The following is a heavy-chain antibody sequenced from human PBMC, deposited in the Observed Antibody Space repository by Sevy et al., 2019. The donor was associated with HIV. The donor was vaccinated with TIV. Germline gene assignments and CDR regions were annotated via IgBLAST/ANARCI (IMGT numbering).Heavy chain of an antibody. CDR1: GYTFTNYG. CDR2: ISAYNGNT. CDR3: ARDFVVGSSGPNWFDP. D-gene: IGHD2-21*01. J-gene: IGHJ5*02. V-gene: IGHV1-18*01. Sequence: ASVKVSCKASGYTFTNYGISWVRQAPGQGLEWMGWISAYNGNTNYAQKLQDRVTMTTDTSTSTAYMELRSLRSDDTAIDYCARDFVVGSSGPNWFDPWGQGTLVTVSS.